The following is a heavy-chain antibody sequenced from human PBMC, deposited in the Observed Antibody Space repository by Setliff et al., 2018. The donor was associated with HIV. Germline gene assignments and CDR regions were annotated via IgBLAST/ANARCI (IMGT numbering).Heavy chain of an antibody. CDR3: AKDGDYRNGDYDAFDI. CDR2: INYDESSE. V-gene: IGHV3-30*02. Sequence: GGSLRLSCAASGFTFSVHGMHWVRQAPGKGLEWVAFINYDESSEYYADSVKGRVSISRDNSRNTVDLHMNSLRTEDTAVYYCAKDGDYRNGDYDAFDIWGLGTMVTVSS. CDR1: GFTFSVHG. D-gene: IGHD4-4*01. J-gene: IGHJ3*02.